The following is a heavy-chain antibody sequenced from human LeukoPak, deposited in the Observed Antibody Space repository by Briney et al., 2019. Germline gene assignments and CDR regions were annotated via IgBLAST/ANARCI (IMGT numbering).Heavy chain of an antibody. CDR1: GGSFSGYY. CDR2: INHSGST. CDR3: ARDRIAVAEKGFDP. Sequence: SETLSLTCANYGGSFSGYYWRWIRQPPGKGLEWIGEINHSGSTNYNPSLKSRVTISVDTSKNQFSLKLSSVTAADTAVYYCARDRIAVAEKGFDPWGQGTLVTVSS. D-gene: IGHD6-19*01. J-gene: IGHJ5*02. V-gene: IGHV4-34*01.